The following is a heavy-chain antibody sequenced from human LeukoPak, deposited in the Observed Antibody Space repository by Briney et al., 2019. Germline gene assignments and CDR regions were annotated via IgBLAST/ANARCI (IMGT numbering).Heavy chain of an antibody. J-gene: IGHJ5*02. CDR2: ISAYNGNT. V-gene: IGHV1-18*01. Sequence: ASVKVPCKASGYTFTSYGISWVRQAPGQGLEWMGWISAYNGNTNYAQKLQGRVTMATDTSTSTAYMELWSLRSDDTAVYYCARQPPAAAGQYNWFDPWGQGTLVTVSS. D-gene: IGHD6-13*01. CDR1: GYTFTSYG. CDR3: ARQPPAAAGQYNWFDP.